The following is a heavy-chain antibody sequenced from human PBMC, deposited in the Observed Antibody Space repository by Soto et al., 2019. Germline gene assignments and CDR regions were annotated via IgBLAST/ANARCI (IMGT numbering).Heavy chain of an antibody. Sequence: QVQLVQSGAELKKPGSSVKVSCKASGGTFTSYGFSWVRQAPGQGLEWMGEIIPIFGTANYAQKFQGRVTITADELTSTAYMELSSLRSEDTAVYYCAREARQMATTYFDYWGQGTLVTVSS. V-gene: IGHV1-69*01. CDR1: GGTFTSYG. J-gene: IGHJ4*02. D-gene: IGHD5-12*01. CDR2: IIPIFGTA. CDR3: AREARQMATTYFDY.